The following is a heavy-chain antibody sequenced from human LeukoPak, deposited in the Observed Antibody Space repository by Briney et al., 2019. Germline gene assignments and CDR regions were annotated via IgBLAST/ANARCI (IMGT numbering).Heavy chain of an antibody. J-gene: IGHJ4*02. V-gene: IGHV4-38-2*02. Sequence: SETLSLTCTVSGYSISSGYYWGRIRQPPGKGLEWIGSIYHSGSTYYNPSLKSRVTISVDTSKNQFSLKLSSVTAADTAVYYCARGRYYDILAGPLYDYWGQGTLVTVSS. CDR2: IYHSGST. CDR1: GYSISSGYY. CDR3: ARGRYYDILAGPLYDY. D-gene: IGHD3-9*01.